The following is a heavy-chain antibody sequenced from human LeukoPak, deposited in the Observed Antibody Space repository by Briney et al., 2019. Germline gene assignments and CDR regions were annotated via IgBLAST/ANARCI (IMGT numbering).Heavy chain of an antibody. CDR1: GFTFSSYG. CDR3: AKVASAGDGYYYYGMDV. CDR2: ISYDGSNK. Sequence: GRSLRLSCAASGFTFSSYGMHWVRQAPGKGLEWVAVISYDGSNKYYADSVKGRFTISRDNSKNTLYLQMNSLRAEDTAVYYCAKVASAGDGYYYYGMDVWGKGTTDTVSS. J-gene: IGHJ6*04. V-gene: IGHV3-30*18. D-gene: IGHD5-12*01.